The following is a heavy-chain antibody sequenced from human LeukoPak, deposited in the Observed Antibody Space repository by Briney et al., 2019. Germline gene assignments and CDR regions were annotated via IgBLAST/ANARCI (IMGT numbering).Heavy chain of an antibody. J-gene: IGHJ4*02. CDR2: ISGSGSST. CDR1: GFTFSSYA. V-gene: IGHV3-23*01. Sequence: GGSLRLSCAASGFTFSSYAMSWVRQAPGKGLECVSGISGSGSSTYYAGPVKGRFTISRDNSKNTLYLQICGLRAEDTAVYYCAKDRRSSNWLHDYWGQGTLVTVSS. CDR3: AKDRRSSNWLHDY. D-gene: IGHD6-13*01.